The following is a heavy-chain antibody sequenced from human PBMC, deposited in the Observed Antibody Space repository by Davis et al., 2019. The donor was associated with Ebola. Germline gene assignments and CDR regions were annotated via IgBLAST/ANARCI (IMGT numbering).Heavy chain of an antibody. CDR1: GFTFRSYG. V-gene: IGHV3-33*01. Sequence: PGGSLRLSCAASGFTFRSYGMHWVRQAPGKGLEWVAVIWYDGSKKYYSDSVKGRFTISRDNSDNMLYLQMNSLRAEDTAVYYCARVVTMIVVTWGQGTLVTVSS. CDR3: ARVVTMIVVT. J-gene: IGHJ4*02. CDR2: IWYDGSKK. D-gene: IGHD3-22*01.